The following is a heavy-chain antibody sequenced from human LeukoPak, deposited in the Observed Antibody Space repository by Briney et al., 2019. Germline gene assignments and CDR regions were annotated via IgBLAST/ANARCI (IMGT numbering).Heavy chain of an antibody. Sequence: GGSLRLSCAASGFTFSSYAMSWVRQAPGKGLEWVSAISGTGSSTYYADSVKGRFTISRDNSKNTLYLQMNSLRAEDTAVYYCAKGDTTWELPHDYWGQGTLVTVSS. J-gene: IGHJ4*02. D-gene: IGHD1-26*01. CDR2: ISGTGSST. V-gene: IGHV3-23*01. CDR1: GFTFSSYA. CDR3: AKGDTTWELPHDY.